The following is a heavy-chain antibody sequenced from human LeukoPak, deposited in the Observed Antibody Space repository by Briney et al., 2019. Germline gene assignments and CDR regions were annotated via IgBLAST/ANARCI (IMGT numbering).Heavy chain of an antibody. D-gene: IGHD3-22*01. V-gene: IGHV1-69*13. Sequence: SVKVSCKASGGTFSSYAISWVRQAPGQGLEWMGGIIPIFGTANYAQKFQGRVTITADESTSTAYMELSSLRSEDTAVYYCARLISGYEGFDYWGQGTLVTVSS. J-gene: IGHJ4*02. CDR1: GGTFSSYA. CDR2: IIPIFGTA. CDR3: ARLISGYEGFDY.